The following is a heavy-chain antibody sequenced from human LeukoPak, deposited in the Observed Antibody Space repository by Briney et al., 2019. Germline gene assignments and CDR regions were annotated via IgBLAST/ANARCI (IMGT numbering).Heavy chain of an antibody. J-gene: IGHJ4*02. Sequence: GSLRLPCAASGFTFSCYAMSWVRQAPEKGLEWVSAISGGGGRTYYTDSVKGRFTISRDNSKNTLYLQLNSLIVEDTAVYYCAKEPDGSGSHYSHFDYWGQGTLVTVSS. V-gene: IGHV3-23*01. D-gene: IGHD3-10*01. CDR3: AKEPDGSGSHYSHFDY. CDR1: GFTFSCYA. CDR2: ISGGGGRT.